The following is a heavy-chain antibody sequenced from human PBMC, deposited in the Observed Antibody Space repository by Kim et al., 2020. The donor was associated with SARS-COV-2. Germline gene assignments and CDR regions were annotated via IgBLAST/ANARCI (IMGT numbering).Heavy chain of an antibody. CDR1: GDTFSNYA. CDR2: IIPFFGTS. J-gene: IGHJ4*02. Sequence: SVKVSCKPSGDTFSNYAFNWVRQAPGQGLEWMGGIIPFFGTSNYAQKFQGRVTITVDESTSTAYMELSSLSSEDTAVYYCTPALTGYFNHWGQGTAVTV. CDR3: TPALTGYFNH. V-gene: IGHV1-69*13. D-gene: IGHD2-15*01.